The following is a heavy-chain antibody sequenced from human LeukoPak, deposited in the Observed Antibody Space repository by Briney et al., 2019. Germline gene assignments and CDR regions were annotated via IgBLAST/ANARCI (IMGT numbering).Heavy chain of an antibody. Sequence: GGSLRLSCAASGFTFSSYSMNWVRQAPGKGLEWVSSISSSSSYIYYADSVKGRFTISRDNAKNSLYLQMSSLRAEDTAVYYCARGLRNSGYETPYYYYGMDVWGKGTTVTVSS. CDR3: ARGLRNSGYETPYYYYGMDV. D-gene: IGHD5-12*01. J-gene: IGHJ6*04. CDR2: ISSSSSYI. V-gene: IGHV3-21*01. CDR1: GFTFSSYS.